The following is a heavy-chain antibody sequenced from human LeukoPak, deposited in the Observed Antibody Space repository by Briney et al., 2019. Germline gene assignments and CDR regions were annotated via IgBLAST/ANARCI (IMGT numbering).Heavy chain of an antibody. Sequence: ASVKVSCKASGYTFTSYGISWVRQAPGQGLEWMGWISAYNGKTNYAQKLQGRVTKTTDTSTSTAYMELRSLRSDDTAMYYCARVPIPEVLWFGEEQGGYYYYYMDVWGKGTTVTISS. D-gene: IGHD3-10*01. V-gene: IGHV1-18*01. CDR1: GYTFTSYG. J-gene: IGHJ6*03. CDR2: ISAYNGKT. CDR3: ARVPIPEVLWFGEEQGGYYYYYMDV.